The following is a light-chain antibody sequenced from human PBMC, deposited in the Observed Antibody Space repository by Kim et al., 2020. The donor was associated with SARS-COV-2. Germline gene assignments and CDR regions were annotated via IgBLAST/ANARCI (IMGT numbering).Light chain of an antibody. J-gene: IGKJ1*01. V-gene: IGKV1-5*03. CDR1: QSISGW. CDR3: QVYNSYSS. CDR2: KAS. Sequence: DIQLTQSPSTLSASVGDRVTITCRASQSISGWLAWYQQKPGKAPKLLIYKASSLESGVPSRFSGSGSGTEFTLTISSLQPGDFATYFCQVYNSYSSFGQGTKVDIK.